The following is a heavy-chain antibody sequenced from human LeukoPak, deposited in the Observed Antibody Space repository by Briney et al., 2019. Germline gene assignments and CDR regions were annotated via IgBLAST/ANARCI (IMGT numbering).Heavy chain of an antibody. CDR2: IIPIFGTA. CDR3: ARVSYYDSSGDTADY. Sequence: PGSSVKVSCKASGGTFSSYAISWVRQAPGQGLEWMGGIIPIFGTANYAQKFQGRVTITTDESTSTAYMELSSLRSEDTAAYYCARVSYYDSSGDTADYWGQGTLVTVSS. J-gene: IGHJ4*02. V-gene: IGHV1-69*05. CDR1: GGTFSSYA. D-gene: IGHD3-22*01.